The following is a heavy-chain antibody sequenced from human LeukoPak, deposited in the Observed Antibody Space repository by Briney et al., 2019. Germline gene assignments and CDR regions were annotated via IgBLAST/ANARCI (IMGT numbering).Heavy chain of an antibody. V-gene: IGHV4-59*01. Sequence: SETLSLTCTVSGSSISSYYWSRIRQPPGKGLEWIGYIYYSGSTNYNPSLKSRVTISVDTSKNQFSLKLSSVTAADTAVYYCARENWQLAVDYWGQGTLVTVSS. D-gene: IGHD6-6*01. CDR3: ARENWQLAVDY. CDR1: GSSISSYY. J-gene: IGHJ4*02. CDR2: IYYSGST.